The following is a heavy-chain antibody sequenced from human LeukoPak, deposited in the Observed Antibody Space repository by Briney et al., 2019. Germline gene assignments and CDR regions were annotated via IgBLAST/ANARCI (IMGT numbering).Heavy chain of an antibody. CDR3: ARVRDNYGIDF. CDR2: INPNSGRT. V-gene: IGHV1-2*02. CDR1: GYTFTGHY. D-gene: IGHD5-24*01. J-gene: IGHJ6*02. Sequence: GSVTVSCKASGYTFTGHYIHWVGQAPGQGGEGMGWINPNSGRTNYKQTFQGRVTMTRDRSISSAYMQLSRLRSDDTAVYYCARVRDNYGIDFWGQGTTVIVSS.